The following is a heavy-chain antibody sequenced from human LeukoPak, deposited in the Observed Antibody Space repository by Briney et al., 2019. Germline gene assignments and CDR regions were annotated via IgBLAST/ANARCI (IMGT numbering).Heavy chain of an antibody. CDR1: GFTFSTSG. CDR3: ARARGVSTGYRPIDY. J-gene: IGHJ4*02. Sequence: GGSLRLSCAASGFTFSTSGMHWVRQAPGKGLEWVAVIWYDGSNKHYAESVKGRFSISRDNSRSTLYLQMNSLRAEDTAVYYCARARGVSTGYRPIDYWGQGTLVTVSS. CDR2: IWYDGSNK. D-gene: IGHD3-22*01. V-gene: IGHV3-33*01.